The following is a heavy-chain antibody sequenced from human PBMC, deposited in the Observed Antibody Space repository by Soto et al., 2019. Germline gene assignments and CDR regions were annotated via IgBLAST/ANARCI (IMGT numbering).Heavy chain of an antibody. V-gene: IGHV1-69*12. J-gene: IGHJ4*02. CDR3: ARLPVADLYRDY. CDR2: IIPIFGTA. D-gene: IGHD6-19*01. Sequence: QVQLVQSGAEVKKPGSSVKVSCKASGGTFISHAISWVRQAPGQELEWMGGIIPIFGTANYAQKFHGRVTITADESTSTVYMELSRLRSEDTAVYYCARLPVADLYRDYWGQGTLVTVSS. CDR1: GGTFISHA.